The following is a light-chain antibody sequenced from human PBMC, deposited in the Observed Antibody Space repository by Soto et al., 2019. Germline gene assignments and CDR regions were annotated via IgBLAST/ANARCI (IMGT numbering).Light chain of an antibody. CDR3: SSYTSSSPDV. J-gene: IGLJ1*01. Sequence: QSALTQTASAAVSPLLLITISCTGHSGDGGGYNYVVWNQRHRGKAPNLMIYEVSNRPSGVSNRFSGSKSGNTASLTISGLQAEDEADYYCSSYTSSSPDVFGTGTKVTVL. CDR2: EVS. CDR1: SGDGGGYNY. V-gene: IGLV2-14*01.